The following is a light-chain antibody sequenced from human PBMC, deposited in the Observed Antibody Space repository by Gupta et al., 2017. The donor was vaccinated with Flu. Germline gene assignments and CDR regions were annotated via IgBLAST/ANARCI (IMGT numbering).Light chain of an antibody. CDR2: DAS. J-gene: IGKJ4*01. CDR1: QSVKGA. CDR3: QQRADWPLT. V-gene: IGKV3-11*01. Sequence: EVVLTQSPATLSLSPGERATLSCRASQSVKGALAWYQQKPGQAPRLLVYDASNRAAGIPVKFSGSGSGTDFTLTISNLEPEDFAVYYCQQRADWPLTFGEGPRWRSN.